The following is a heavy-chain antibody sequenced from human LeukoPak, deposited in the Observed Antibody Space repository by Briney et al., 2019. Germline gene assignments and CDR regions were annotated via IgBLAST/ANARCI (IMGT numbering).Heavy chain of an antibody. CDR2: ISTTSDYI. Sequence: PGGSLRLSCAASGFTFSSYSMNWVRQAPGKGLEWVSSISTTSDYIYYADSLKGRLTISRDNAKNSLYLQMNSLRAEDTAVYYCARGGVYSQGFHYWGQGTLVTVSS. V-gene: IGHV3-21*01. J-gene: IGHJ4*02. D-gene: IGHD5/OR15-5a*01. CDR1: GFTFSSYS. CDR3: ARGGVYSQGFHY.